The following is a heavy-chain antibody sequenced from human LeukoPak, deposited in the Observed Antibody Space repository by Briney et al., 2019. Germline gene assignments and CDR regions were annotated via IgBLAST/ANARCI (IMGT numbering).Heavy chain of an antibody. CDR1: GGSFTHYY. J-gene: IGHJ4*02. D-gene: IGHD3-10*01. CDR2: IHHRAGT. V-gene: IGHV4-34*01. CDR3: ARGSHTMASAFGY. Sequence: SETLSLTCAVYGGSFTHYYWSWIRQVPGKGLEWIGEIHHRAGTNYNPSLKSRVTISADTSKNQFSLTLRSVTAADSAVYYCARGSHTMASAFGYWGQGTLVTVSS.